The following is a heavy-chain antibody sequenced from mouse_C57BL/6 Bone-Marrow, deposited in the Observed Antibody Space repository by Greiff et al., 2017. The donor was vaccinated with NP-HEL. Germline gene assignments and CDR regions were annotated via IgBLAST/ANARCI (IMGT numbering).Heavy chain of an antibody. CDR3: ARGFTTVVPLAMDY. J-gene: IGHJ4*01. CDR2: ISYDGSN. V-gene: IGHV3-6*01. Sequence: DVQLQESGPGLVKPSQSLSLTCSVTGYSITSGYYWNWIRQFPGNKLEWMGYISYDGSNNYNPSLKNRISITRDTSKNQFFLKLNSVTTEDTATYYCARGFTTVVPLAMDYWGQGTSVTVSS. D-gene: IGHD1-1*01. CDR1: GYSITSGYY.